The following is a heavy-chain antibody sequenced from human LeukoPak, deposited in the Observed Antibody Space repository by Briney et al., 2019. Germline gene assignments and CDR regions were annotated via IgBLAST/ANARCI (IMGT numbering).Heavy chain of an antibody. V-gene: IGHV4-59*01. J-gene: IGHJ4*02. D-gene: IGHD1-1*01. CDR3: ARARPGNDGGNFDY. CDR1: GGSISPYY. CDR2: IHYSGDT. Sequence: SETLSLTCTVSGGSISPYYWSWIRQPPGKGLEWIGYIHYSGDTYYNPSLKSRVTISVDTSKNQFSLKLSSVTAADTAVYYCARARPGNDGGNFDYWGQGTLVTVSS.